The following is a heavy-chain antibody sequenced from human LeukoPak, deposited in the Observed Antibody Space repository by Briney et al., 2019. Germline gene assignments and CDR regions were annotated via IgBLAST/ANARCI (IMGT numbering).Heavy chain of an antibody. J-gene: IGHJ4*02. D-gene: IGHD3-10*01. CDR2: IKQDGSEK. V-gene: IGHV3-7*04. CDR1: GFTFSHYW. CDR3: ARDLYASGSYDY. Sequence: GGSLRLSCAASGFTFSHYWMSWVRQAPGRGLEWVANIKQDGSEKNYVDSVKGRFTISRDNAKNSLYLQMNILRAEDTAVYYCARDLYASGSYDYWGQGTLVTVSS.